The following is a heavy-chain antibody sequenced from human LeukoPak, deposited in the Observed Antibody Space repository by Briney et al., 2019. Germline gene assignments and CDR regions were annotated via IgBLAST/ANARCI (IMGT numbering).Heavy chain of an antibody. CDR2: ISSSGSTI. V-gene: IGHV3-48*03. CDR1: GFTFSSYE. D-gene: IGHD6-19*01. J-gene: IGHJ4*02. Sequence: GGSLRLSCAASGFTFSSYEMNWVRQAPGKGLEWVSYISSSGSTIYYADSVKGRFTISRDNAKNSLYLQMNSLRAEDTAVYYCARGGGRVAVAGTRFRPPDYWGQGTLVTVSS. CDR3: ARGGGRVAVAGTRFRPPDY.